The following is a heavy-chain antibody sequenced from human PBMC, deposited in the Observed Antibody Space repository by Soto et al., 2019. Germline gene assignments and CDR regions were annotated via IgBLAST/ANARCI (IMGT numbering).Heavy chain of an antibody. V-gene: IGHV3-48*02. J-gene: IGHJ5*02. CDR2: ISSSSSTI. CDR3: AREAFYSSGPINWFDP. Sequence: GGSLRLSCAASGFTFISYSMNWVRQAPGKGLEWVSYISSSSSTIYYADSVKGRFTISRDNAKNSLYLQMNSLRDEDTAVYYCAREAFYSSGPINWFDPWGQGTLVTVSS. CDR1: GFTFISYS. D-gene: IGHD6-19*01.